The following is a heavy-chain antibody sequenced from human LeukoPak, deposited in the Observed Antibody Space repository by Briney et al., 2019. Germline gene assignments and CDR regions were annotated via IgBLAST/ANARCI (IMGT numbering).Heavy chain of an antibody. D-gene: IGHD3-22*01. J-gene: IGHJ4*02. V-gene: IGHV1-18*01. CDR2: ISAYNGNT. CDR3: ARGGRRGYYYDSSGDIGPFDH. Sequence: GASVKVSCKASGYTFTSYGISWVRQAPGQGLEWMGWISAYNGNTNYAQKLQGRVTMTTDTSTSTAYMELRSLRSDDTAVYYCARGGRRGYYYDSSGDIGPFDHWGQGTLVTVSS. CDR1: GYTFTSYG.